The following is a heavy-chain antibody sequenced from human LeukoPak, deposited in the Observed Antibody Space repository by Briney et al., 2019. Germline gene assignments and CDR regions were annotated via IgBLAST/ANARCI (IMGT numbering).Heavy chain of an antibody. J-gene: IGHJ4*02. CDR3: ARGFLYSGSYYGVFSYFDY. V-gene: IGHV4-31*03. CDR1: GGSISSGGYY. Sequence: SQTLSLTCSVSGGSISSGGYYWSWIRQHPGKGLEWIGYIYYSGSTYYNPSLKSRVTISVDTSKNQFSLKLSSVTAADTAVYYCARGFLYSGSYYGVFSYFDYWGQGTLVTVSS. CDR2: IYYSGST. D-gene: IGHD1-26*01.